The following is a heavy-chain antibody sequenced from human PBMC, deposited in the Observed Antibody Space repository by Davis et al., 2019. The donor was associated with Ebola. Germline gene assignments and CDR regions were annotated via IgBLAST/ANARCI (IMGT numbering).Heavy chain of an antibody. V-gene: IGHV5-51*01. D-gene: IGHD3-22*01. CDR1: GYSSTSYW. J-gene: IGHJ2*01. Sequence: SLKISCTASGYSSTSYWIGWLRQMPGKGLEWMWIIYPGDSDTRYSPSFQGHVTFSADKSINTAYLHWSSLKASDTAMYYCARLPSGYYSYFDLWDRGTLVTVSS. CDR3: ARLPSGYYSYFDL. CDR2: IYPGDSDT.